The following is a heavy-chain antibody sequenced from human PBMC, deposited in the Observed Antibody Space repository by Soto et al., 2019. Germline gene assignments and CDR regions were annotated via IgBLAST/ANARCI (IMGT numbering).Heavy chain of an antibody. CDR3: ARQRTTVVTQAYFDH. Sequence: SETLSLTCIVSGESISSSSYYWGWIRQPPGKGLEWIGSIYYSGRTYYNPSFKSRVTISIDTSKNQFSLKLTSVTATDTAVYYCARQRTTVVTQAYFDHWGQGALVTVSS. J-gene: IGHJ4*02. CDR1: GESISSSSYY. D-gene: IGHD2-21*02. CDR2: IYYSGRT. V-gene: IGHV4-39*01.